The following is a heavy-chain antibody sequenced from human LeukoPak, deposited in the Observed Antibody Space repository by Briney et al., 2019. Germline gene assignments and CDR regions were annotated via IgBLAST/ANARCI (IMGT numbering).Heavy chain of an antibody. Sequence: AGSLRLSCTASGFTFSSYCMSWVRQGPGTGLEWVSAISGSGDTTFYADSVKGRFTISRDNSKKTLYLQVNSLRAEDTAVYFCAKELTTERTPGVDSWGQGTLVTVSS. D-gene: IGHD4-17*01. V-gene: IGHV3-23*01. CDR3: AKELTTERTPGVDS. J-gene: IGHJ4*02. CDR1: GFTFSSYC. CDR2: ISGSGDTT.